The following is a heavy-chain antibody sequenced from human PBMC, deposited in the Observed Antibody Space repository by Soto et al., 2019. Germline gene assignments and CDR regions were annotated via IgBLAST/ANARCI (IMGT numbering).Heavy chain of an antibody. D-gene: IGHD5-18*01. V-gene: IGHV1-69*13. Sequence: SVKVSCKASGGTFSSYAISWVRQAPGQGLEWMGGIIPIFGTANYAQKFQGRVTITADESTSTAYMELSSLRSEDTAVYYCAVYVRAMTDYYGMDVSGQGTTVTVSS. CDR3: AVYVRAMTDYYGMDV. CDR1: GGTFSSYA. CDR2: IIPIFGTA. J-gene: IGHJ6*02.